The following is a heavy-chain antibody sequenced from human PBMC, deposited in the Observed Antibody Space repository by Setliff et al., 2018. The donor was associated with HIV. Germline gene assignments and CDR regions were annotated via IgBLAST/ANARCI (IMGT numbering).Heavy chain of an antibody. CDR3: ARAPYVSGSFGWFDP. J-gene: IGHJ5*02. CDR1: GGSISSSTYY. V-gene: IGHV4-31*01. CDR2: MSYTGIN. D-gene: IGHD3-10*01. Sequence: PSETLSLTCTVSGGSISSSTYYWNWFRQSPGKGLEWIGYMSYTGINNYNPSLKSLVTISLDTSKNQFSLKLTSVTAADTAVYYCARAPYVSGSFGWFDPWGQGTLVTVLL.